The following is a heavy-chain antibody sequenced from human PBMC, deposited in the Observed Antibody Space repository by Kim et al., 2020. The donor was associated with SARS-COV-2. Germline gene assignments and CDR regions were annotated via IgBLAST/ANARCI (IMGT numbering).Heavy chain of an antibody. V-gene: IGHV4-39*01. CDR3: ASIIAAMDV. D-gene: IGHD2-15*01. Sequence: STYYNPPPKSRVTISVYTSKTQFSLKLSSVTAADTAVYYCASIIAAMDVWGQGTTVTVSS. J-gene: IGHJ6*02. CDR2: ST.